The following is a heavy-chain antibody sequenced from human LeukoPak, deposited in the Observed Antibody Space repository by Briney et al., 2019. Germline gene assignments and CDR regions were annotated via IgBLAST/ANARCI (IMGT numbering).Heavy chain of an antibody. CDR3: ARRVSIAAAGSWFDP. CDR2: TYTSGST. CDR1: GGSISSYY. J-gene: IGHJ5*02. Sequence: SETLSLTCTVSGGSISSYYWSWIRQPPGKGLEWIGYTYTSGSTKYNTSLKSRVTISVATSKNQFSLKLSSVTAADRAVYYCARRVSIAAAGSWFDPWGQGTLVTVSS. V-gene: IGHV4-4*09. D-gene: IGHD6-13*01.